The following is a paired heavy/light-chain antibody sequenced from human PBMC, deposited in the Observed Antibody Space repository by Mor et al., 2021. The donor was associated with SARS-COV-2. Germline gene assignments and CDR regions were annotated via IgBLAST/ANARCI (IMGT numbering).Heavy chain of an antibody. J-gene: IGHJ4*02. CDR1: GFTFSSYY. CDR2: IKQDGSEK. V-gene: IGHV3-7*03. CDR3: ARSEHPRPHTT. Sequence: EVQLVESGGGLAQPGGSLRLSCAASGFTFSSYYMSWVRQAPGKGLEWVANIKQDGSEKNYVDSVKGRFSISRDNAKNSLYLQLDSLRAEDTAVYYCARSEHPRPHTTWGQGALVTVSS. D-gene: IGHD1-1*01.
Light chain of an antibody. CDR2: KAS. CDR3: QQYNSYPCS. CDR1: QSINSW. J-gene: IGKJ2*04. Sequence: DIQMTQSPSTLSASVGDRVTITCRASQSINSWLAWYQQKPGKAPKLLIYKASSLESGVPSRFSGSGSGTEFTLTISSLQPDDFATYYCQQYNSYPCSFGQGTKLEIK. V-gene: IGKV1-5*03.